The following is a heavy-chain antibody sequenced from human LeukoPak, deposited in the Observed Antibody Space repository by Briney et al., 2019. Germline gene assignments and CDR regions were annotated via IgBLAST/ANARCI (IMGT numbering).Heavy chain of an antibody. CDR2: ISSSSSYI. Sequence: PGGSLRLSCAASGFPFSSYSMNWVRQAPGKGLEWVSSISSSSSYIYYADSVKGRFTISRDNAKNSLYLQMNSLRAEDTAVYYCARDRGSSGWYEENAFDIWGQGTMVTVSS. D-gene: IGHD6-19*01. V-gene: IGHV3-21*01. J-gene: IGHJ3*02. CDR3: ARDRGSSGWYEENAFDI. CDR1: GFPFSSYS.